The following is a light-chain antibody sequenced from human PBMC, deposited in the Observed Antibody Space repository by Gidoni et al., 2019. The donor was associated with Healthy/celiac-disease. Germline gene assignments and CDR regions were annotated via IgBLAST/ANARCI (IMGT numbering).Light chain of an antibody. Sequence: ESVLTQSPATLSVAPGERATLSCRASQSVSSYLAWYQQKPGQAPRLHIYDASNRATGIPARFSGSGSGTDFTLTISSLEPEDFAVYYCQQRSNWPPLTFGGGTKVEIK. V-gene: IGKV3-11*01. CDR2: DAS. CDR3: QQRSNWPPLT. CDR1: QSVSSY. J-gene: IGKJ4*01.